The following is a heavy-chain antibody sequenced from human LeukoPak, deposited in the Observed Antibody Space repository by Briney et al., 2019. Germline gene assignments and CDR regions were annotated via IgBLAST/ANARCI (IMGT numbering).Heavy chain of an antibody. CDR3: ARHLTYDLGDF. CDR2: MMNGRNS. CDR1: GCSFSALSDY. J-gene: IGHJ4*02. V-gene: IGHV4-39*01. Sequence: SETLSLTCTVSGCSFSALSDYWGWMPQAPGKGLEWIVSMMNGRNSFYNPSRKIRVSMSIDTSKNQFSLRLKSVAASDTALYYCARHLTYDLGDFWGQGVLVSVSS. D-gene: IGHD3-3*01.